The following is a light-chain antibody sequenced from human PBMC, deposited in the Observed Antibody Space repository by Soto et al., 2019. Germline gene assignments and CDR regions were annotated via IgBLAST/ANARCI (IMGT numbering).Light chain of an antibody. J-gene: IGKJ1*01. CDR2: KAS. V-gene: IGKV1-5*03. CDR1: QTISSW. CDR3: QHYNSYSEA. Sequence: DIQMTQSPSSLSASVGDRVTITCRASQTISSWLAWCQQKPGKAPKLLIYKASTLKSGVPSRFSGSGSGTEFTLTISSLQPDDFATYYCQHYNSYSEAFGQGTNVDI.